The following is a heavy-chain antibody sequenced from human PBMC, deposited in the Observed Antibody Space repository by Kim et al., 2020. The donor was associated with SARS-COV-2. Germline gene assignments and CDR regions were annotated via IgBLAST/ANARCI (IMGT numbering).Heavy chain of an antibody. CDR2: T. J-gene: IGHJ5*02. V-gene: IGHV4-4*02. CDR3: ASRGFHLGVDP. D-gene: IGHD3-10*01. Sequence: TNYNPSLRRRVTISVDKSKNQFSLKLSSVTAADTAVYYCASRGFHLGVDPWGQGTLVTVSS.